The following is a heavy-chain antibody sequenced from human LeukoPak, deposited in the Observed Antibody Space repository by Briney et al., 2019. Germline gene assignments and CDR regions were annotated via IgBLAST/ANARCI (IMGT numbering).Heavy chain of an antibody. CDR2: IKQDGSEK. D-gene: IGHD4-11*01. CDR3: ARDLPTGDDY. CDR1: GFTFSTYG. Sequence: AGGSLRLSCAASGFTFSTYGMHWVRQAPGKGLEWVANIKQDGSEKYYVDSVKGRFTISRDNAKNSLYLQMNSLRAEDTAVYYCARDLPTGDDYWGQGTLVTVSS. J-gene: IGHJ4*02. V-gene: IGHV3-7*01.